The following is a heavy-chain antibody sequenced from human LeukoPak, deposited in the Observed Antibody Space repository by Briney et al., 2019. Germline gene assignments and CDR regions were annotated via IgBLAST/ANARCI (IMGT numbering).Heavy chain of an antibody. V-gene: IGHV1-69*13. Sequence: SVKVSCKASGGTFSSYAISWVRQAPGQGLEWMGGIIPIFGTVNYAQKFQGRVTITADESTSTAYMELSSLRSEDTAVYYCARDLTGHYDFWSGYSSYYYYMDVWGKGTTVTVSS. J-gene: IGHJ6*03. CDR3: ARDLTGHYDFWSGYSSYYYYMDV. CDR1: GGTFSSYA. CDR2: IIPIFGTV. D-gene: IGHD3-3*01.